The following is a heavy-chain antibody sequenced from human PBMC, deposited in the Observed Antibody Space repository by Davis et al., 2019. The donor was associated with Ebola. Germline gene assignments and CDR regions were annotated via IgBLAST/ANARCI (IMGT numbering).Heavy chain of an antibody. V-gene: IGHV4-34*01. J-gene: IGHJ6*02. Sequence: MPSETLSLTCAVYGGSFSGYYWSWIRQPPGKGLEWIGEINHSGSTNYNPSLKSRVTISVDTSKDQFSLKLSSVTAADTAVYYCARGPPGGPDIVVVPAAIPYGMDVWGQGTTVTVSS. CDR3: ARGPPGGPDIVVVPAAIPYGMDV. D-gene: IGHD2-2*01. CDR1: GGSFSGYY. CDR2: INHSGST.